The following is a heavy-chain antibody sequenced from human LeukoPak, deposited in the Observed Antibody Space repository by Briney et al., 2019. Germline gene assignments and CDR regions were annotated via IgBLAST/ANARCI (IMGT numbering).Heavy chain of an antibody. CDR1: GFTVSSNY. D-gene: IGHD2-2*01. CDR3: ARGVSGYCSSTSCYDFGMDA. J-gene: IGHJ6*02. Sequence: GGSLRLSCAASGFTVSSNYMSWVRQAPGKGLEWVSVIYSGGSTYYADSVKGRFTISRDNSKNTLYLQMYSLRAEDTAVYYCARGVSGYCSSTSCYDFGMDAWGQGTTVTVSS. V-gene: IGHV3-53*01. CDR2: IYSGGST.